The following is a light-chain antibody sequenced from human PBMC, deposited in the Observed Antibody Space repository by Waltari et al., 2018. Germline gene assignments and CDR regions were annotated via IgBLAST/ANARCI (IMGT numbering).Light chain of an antibody. J-gene: IGKJ2*01. CDR2: DAS. CDR3: QQRSDWLYT. V-gene: IGKV3-11*01. CDR1: QSVSRY. Sequence: IVLTQSPATLSLSPGERATLSCRASQSVSRYLAWYQQKPGQAPRLLIYDASDRATGIPARFSGSGSGTDFTLTINSLEPEDFAVYYCQQRSDWLYTFGQGTKLEIK.